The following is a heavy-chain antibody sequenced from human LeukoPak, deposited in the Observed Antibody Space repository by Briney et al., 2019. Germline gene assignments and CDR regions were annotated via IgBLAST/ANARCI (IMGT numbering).Heavy chain of an antibody. Sequence: VSVKVSCKASGYTFTSYAMHWVRQAPGQRLEWMGWINAGNGNTKYSQKFQGRVTITRDTSASTAYMELSSLRSEDTAVYYCARSGGYYDILTGLQTGGAFDIWGQGTMVTVSS. D-gene: IGHD3-9*01. CDR3: ARSGGYYDILTGLQTGGAFDI. J-gene: IGHJ3*02. CDR2: INAGNGNT. V-gene: IGHV1-3*01. CDR1: GYTFTSYA.